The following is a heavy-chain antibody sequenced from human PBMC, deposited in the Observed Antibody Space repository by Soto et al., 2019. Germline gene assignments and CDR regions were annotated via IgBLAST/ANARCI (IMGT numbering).Heavy chain of an antibody. J-gene: IGHJ5*02. CDR2: INGSSSTM. D-gene: IGHD2-15*01. CDR3: ARGDRFRCSGDRCFSDGLFLP. V-gene: IGHV3-48*02. Sequence: EVQLVESGGGLVQRGGSLRLSCAASGFTFGIYSMNWVRQAPGKGLEWISYINGSSSTMYYADSVKGRFIISRDNADNSLYLQMNSLRDADTAVYYCARGDRFRCSGDRCFSDGLFLPWGQGTLVTVSS. CDR1: GFTFGIYS.